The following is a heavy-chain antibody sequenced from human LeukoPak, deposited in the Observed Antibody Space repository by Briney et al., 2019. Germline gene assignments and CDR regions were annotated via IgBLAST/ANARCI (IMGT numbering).Heavy chain of an antibody. CDR2: ISSSGSTI. CDR3: AKDYDILTGSYFDY. Sequence: PGGSLRLSCAASGFTFSSYEMNWVRQAPGKGLEWVPYISSSGSTIYYADSVKGRFTISRDNAKNSLYLQMNSLRAEDTAVYYCAKDYDILTGSYFDYRGQGTLVTVSS. D-gene: IGHD3-9*01. J-gene: IGHJ4*02. V-gene: IGHV3-48*03. CDR1: GFTFSSYE.